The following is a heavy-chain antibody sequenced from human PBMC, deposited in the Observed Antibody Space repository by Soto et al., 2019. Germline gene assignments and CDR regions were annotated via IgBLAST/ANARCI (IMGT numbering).Heavy chain of an antibody. CDR2: IYYTGST. V-gene: IGHV4-31*03. CDR1: GGSISSGTYY. CDR3: ERENAPVRGFDP. J-gene: IGHJ5*02. Sequence: PSETLSLTCTVSGGSISSGTYYWSWIRQHPGKGLEWIGYIYYTGSTYYHPSLESRVTISVDTSKNQFSLKLSSVTAADTAVYYCERENAPVRGFDPWGQGTLVNGSS. D-gene: IGHD3-10*01.